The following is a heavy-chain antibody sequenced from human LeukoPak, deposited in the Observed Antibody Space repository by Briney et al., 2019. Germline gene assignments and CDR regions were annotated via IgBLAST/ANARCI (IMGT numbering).Heavy chain of an antibody. D-gene: IGHD1-26*01. CDR3: ARAPVRELTFDY. CDR2: IYYSGST. Sequence: SETLSLTCAVYGGSFSGYYWSWIRQPPGKGLEWIGYIYYSGSTNYNPSLKSRVTISVDTSKNQFSLKLSSVTAADTAVYYCARAPVRELTFDYWGQGTLVTVSS. CDR1: GGSFSGYY. V-gene: IGHV4-59*01. J-gene: IGHJ4*02.